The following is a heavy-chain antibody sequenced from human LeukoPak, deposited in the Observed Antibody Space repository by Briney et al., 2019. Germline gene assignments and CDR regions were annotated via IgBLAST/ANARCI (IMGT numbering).Heavy chain of an antibody. CDR1: GFTFTSTA. CDR3: ASDPPYTSSSAW. Sequence: SVTVSCTASGFTFTSTAVQWVRQARGQRLEWIGWILVGSGNTNYAQMFQERVTLTWDVSTSTAYMVLSSLRSEDTAIYYCASDPPYTSSSAWWGQGTLVTVSS. CDR2: ILVGSGNT. V-gene: IGHV1-58*01. D-gene: IGHD2-2*01. J-gene: IGHJ4*02.